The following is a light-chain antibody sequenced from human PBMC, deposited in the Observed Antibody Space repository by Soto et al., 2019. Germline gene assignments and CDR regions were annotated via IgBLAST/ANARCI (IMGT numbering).Light chain of an antibody. Sequence: EIVLTPSPGTLSLSPGERATLSCMASQSVSSSYLAWYQQKPGQAPRLLIYGASSRATGIPDRFSGSGSGTDFTLTTTRLEPEDSAVYFCQQYTGPPTTFGQGRRLEIK. J-gene: IGKJ5*01. CDR3: QQYTGPPTT. CDR2: GAS. CDR1: QSVSSSY. V-gene: IGKV3-20*01.